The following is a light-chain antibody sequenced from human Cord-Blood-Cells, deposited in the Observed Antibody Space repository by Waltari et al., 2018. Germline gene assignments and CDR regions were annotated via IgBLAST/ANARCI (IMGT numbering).Light chain of an antibody. V-gene: IGKV1-39*01. Sequence: DIQMTQPPSSLSASVGDRVTITCRASQSISSYLNWDQKKPGKAHKLLIYAASSLQSGVPLRFSGSGAGTDFSLTISSLQPEDVATYYCQQSYSTPRTFGQGTKVEIK. CDR3: QQSYSTPRT. CDR2: AAS. CDR1: QSISSY. J-gene: IGKJ1*01.